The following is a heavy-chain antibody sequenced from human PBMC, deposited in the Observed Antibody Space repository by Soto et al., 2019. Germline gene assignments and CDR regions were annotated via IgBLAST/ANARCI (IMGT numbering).Heavy chain of an antibody. D-gene: IGHD3-10*01. CDR1: FRTYD. Sequence: FRTYDMHWVRQVTGKGLEWVSMIGTAGDTYYLGSVKGRFTISRENAQNSLYLQMNSLTVGDTAVYYCVRDPAGHGMDVWGQGTTVTVS. V-gene: IGHV3-13*04. CDR3: VRDPAGHGMDV. CDR2: IGTAGDT. J-gene: IGHJ6*02.